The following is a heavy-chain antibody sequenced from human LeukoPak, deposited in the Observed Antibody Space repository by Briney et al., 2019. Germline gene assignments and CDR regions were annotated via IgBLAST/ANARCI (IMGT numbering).Heavy chain of an antibody. V-gene: IGHV6-1*01. CDR3: ASESSGWYFSSDS. CDR2: TYYRSKWYN. CDR1: GDTASSNSAA. Sequence: SQTLSLTCAISGDTASSNSAAWNWIRHSPSRGLEWLGRTYYRSKWYNDFAVSVKSRITINPDTSKNQISLQLNSVTPEDTAVYYCASESSGWYFSSDSWGQGTLVTVSS. J-gene: IGHJ5*01. D-gene: IGHD6-19*01.